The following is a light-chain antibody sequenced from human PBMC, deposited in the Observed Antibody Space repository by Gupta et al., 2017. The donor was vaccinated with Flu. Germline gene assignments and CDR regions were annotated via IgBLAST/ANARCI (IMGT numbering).Light chain of an antibody. Sequence: GDRVTITCRASHSGSNFLNWYQQKPGKAPKLLIDAASTLQGGVPSRFSGSGSGTDFTLTINSLQPEDVATYYCQQGYSTPQTFGRGTTVEIK. CDR2: AAS. J-gene: IGKJ4*02. CDR3: QQGYSTPQT. CDR1: HSGSNF. V-gene: IGKV1-39*01.